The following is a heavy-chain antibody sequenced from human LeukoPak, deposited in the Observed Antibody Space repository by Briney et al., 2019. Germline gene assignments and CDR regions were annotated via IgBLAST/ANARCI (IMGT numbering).Heavy chain of an antibody. D-gene: IGHD6-19*01. J-gene: IGHJ4*02. CDR2: IFGSGGST. Sequence: TGGSLRLSCAASGFTFDDYGMSWVRQAPGKGLEWVSGIFGSGGSTHYADSVKGRFTISRDNSKNTVYLQMNSLRAEDTAVYYCAKTTTGYSSGRYPGWPVDYWGQGTLVTVSS. CDR3: AKTTTGYSSGRYPGWPVDY. CDR1: GFTFDDYG. V-gene: IGHV3-23*01.